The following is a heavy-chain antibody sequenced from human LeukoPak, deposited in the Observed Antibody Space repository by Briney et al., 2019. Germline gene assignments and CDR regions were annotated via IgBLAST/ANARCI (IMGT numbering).Heavy chain of an antibody. CDR3: AKVKVGATDGVDYFDY. Sequence: GGSLRLSCAASGFTFSSYSMNWVRQAPGKGLEWVSYISSSSSTIYYADSVKGRFTISRDNAKNSLYLQMNSLRAEDTAVYYCAKVKVGATDGVDYFDYWGQGTLVTVSS. V-gene: IGHV3-48*01. CDR1: GFTFSSYS. J-gene: IGHJ4*02. D-gene: IGHD1-26*01. CDR2: ISSSSSTI.